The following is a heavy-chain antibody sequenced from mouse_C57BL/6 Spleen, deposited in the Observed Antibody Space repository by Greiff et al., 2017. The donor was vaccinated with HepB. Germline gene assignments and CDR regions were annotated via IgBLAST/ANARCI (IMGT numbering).Heavy chain of an antibody. CDR2: IDPSDSYT. D-gene: IGHD2-1*01. CDR1: GYTFTSYW. CDR3: ARRGVYYGNYYAIDY. J-gene: IGHJ4*01. V-gene: IGHV1-69*01. Sequence: QVQLQQPGAELVMPGASVKLSCKASGYTFTSYWMHWVKQRPGQGLEWIGEIDPSDSYTNYNQKFKGKSTLTVDKSSSTAYMQLSSLTSEDSAVYDCARRGVYYGNYYAIDYWGQGTSVTVSS.